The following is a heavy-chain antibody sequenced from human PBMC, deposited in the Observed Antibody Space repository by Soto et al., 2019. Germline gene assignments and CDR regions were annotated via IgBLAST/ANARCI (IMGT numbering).Heavy chain of an antibody. CDR2: ISGSGGST. D-gene: IGHD4-17*01. J-gene: IGHJ3*02. CDR3: ARDWVDDYGAFDI. Sequence: GGSLRLSRAASGFTFSSYAMSWVRQAPGKGLEWVSAISGSGGSTYYADSVKGRFTISRDNAKNSLYLQMNSLRAEDTAVYYCARDWVDDYGAFDIWGQGTMVTVSS. V-gene: IGHV3-23*01. CDR1: GFTFSSYA.